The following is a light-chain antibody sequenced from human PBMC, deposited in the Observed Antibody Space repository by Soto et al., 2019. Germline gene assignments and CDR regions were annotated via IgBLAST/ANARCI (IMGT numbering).Light chain of an antibody. Sequence: IQVTQSPSSVSASVGDRVTITCRASQDIAAYLAWYQHKPGRAPELLIHAASSLQSGVPSRFSGSGSGTDFTLTINSLQPEDFATYYCQQAYSFPITFGQGTRLDI. CDR2: AAS. V-gene: IGKV1D-12*01. CDR1: QDIAAY. J-gene: IGKJ5*01. CDR3: QQAYSFPIT.